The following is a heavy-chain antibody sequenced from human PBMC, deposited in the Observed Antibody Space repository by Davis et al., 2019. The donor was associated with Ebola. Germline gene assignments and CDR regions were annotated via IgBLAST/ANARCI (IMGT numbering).Heavy chain of an antibody. V-gene: IGHV3-23*01. Sequence: GGSLRLSCAASGFTFSSYAMSWVRQAPGKGLEWVSAISGSGGSTYYADSVKGRFTISRDNSKNTLYLQMNSLRAEDTAVYYCAKGIRYCGGDCYLPKNFFDYWGQGTLVTVSS. CDR3: AKGIRYCGGDCYLPKNFFDY. CDR1: GFTFSSYA. J-gene: IGHJ4*02. CDR2: ISGSGGST. D-gene: IGHD2-21*02.